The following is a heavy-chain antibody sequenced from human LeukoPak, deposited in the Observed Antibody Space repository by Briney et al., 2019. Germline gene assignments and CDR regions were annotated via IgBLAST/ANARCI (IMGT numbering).Heavy chain of an antibody. D-gene: IGHD3-10*01. Sequence: ASVKVSCKASGYTFTGYYMHWVRQAPGQGLEWMGWINPNSGGTNYAQKFQGRVTMTRDTSISTAYMELSRLRSEDTAVYYCARSITMVRGVSPSTGYWGQGTLVTVSS. J-gene: IGHJ4*02. V-gene: IGHV1-2*02. CDR2: INPNSGGT. CDR1: GYTFTGYY. CDR3: ARSITMVRGVSPSTGY.